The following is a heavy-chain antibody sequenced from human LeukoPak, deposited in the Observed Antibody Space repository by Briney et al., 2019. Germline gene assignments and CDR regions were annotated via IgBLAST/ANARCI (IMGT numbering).Heavy chain of an antibody. CDR3: ARGRPGNYYYYMDV. D-gene: IGHD3-10*01. CDR1: GGSISSGDFY. Sequence: SETLSLTCTVSGGSISSGDFYWSWIRQPAGKGLEWIGRIYTSGSTNYNPSLQSRVTISVDTSKNQFSLKLSSVTAADTAVYYCARGRPGNYYYYMDVWGKGTTVTISS. J-gene: IGHJ6*03. V-gene: IGHV4-61*02. CDR2: IYTSGST.